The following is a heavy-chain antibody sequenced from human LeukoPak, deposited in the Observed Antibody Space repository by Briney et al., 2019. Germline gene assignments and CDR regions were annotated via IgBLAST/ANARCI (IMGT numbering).Heavy chain of an antibody. CDR2: IIPIFGTA. D-gene: IGHD3-10*01. Sequence: GASVKVSCKASGGTFSSYAISWVRQAPGQGLEWMGGIIPIFGTANYAQKFQGRVTITADESTSTAYMELSSLRSEDTAVYYCARAHHYYGSGNQYYYYYMDVWGEGTTVTVSS. CDR1: GGTFSSYA. J-gene: IGHJ6*03. CDR3: ARAHHYYGSGNQYYYYYMDV. V-gene: IGHV1-69*13.